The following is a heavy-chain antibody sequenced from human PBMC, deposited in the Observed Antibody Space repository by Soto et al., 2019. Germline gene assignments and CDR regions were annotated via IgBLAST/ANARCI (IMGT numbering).Heavy chain of an antibody. V-gene: IGHV3-13*01. CDR3: ARDYGDYRAFDI. J-gene: IGHJ3*02. CDR2: IGTAGDT. CDR1: GFTFSSYD. D-gene: IGHD4-17*01. Sequence: GGSLRLSCAASGFTFSSYDMHWVRQATGKGLEWVSAIGTAGDTYYPGSVKGRFTISRENAKNSLYLQMNSLRAEDTAVYYCARDYGDYRAFDIWGQGTMVTVSS.